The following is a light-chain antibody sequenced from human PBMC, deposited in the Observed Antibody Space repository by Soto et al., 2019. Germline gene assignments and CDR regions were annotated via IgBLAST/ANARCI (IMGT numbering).Light chain of an antibody. Sequence: QSALTQLPSASGSPGQSVTISCTGTSSDVGGYNYVCWYQQYPGRAPKLMIYDVSKRPSGVADRFSGSKLGNTASLTVSGLQAEDEADYYCSSYAGGNVVVFGAGTKLTVL. CDR1: SSDVGGYNY. V-gene: IGLV2-8*01. CDR2: DVS. CDR3: SSYAGGNVVV. J-gene: IGLJ2*01.